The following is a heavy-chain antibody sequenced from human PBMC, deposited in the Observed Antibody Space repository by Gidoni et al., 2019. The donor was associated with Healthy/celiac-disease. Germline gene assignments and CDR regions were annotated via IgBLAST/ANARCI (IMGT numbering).Heavy chain of an antibody. CDR2: IDHSGRT. CDR1: GGSFSGYY. J-gene: IGHJ5*02. CDR3: ARDKQHPELDDAGRWFDT. V-gene: IGHV4-34*01. D-gene: IGHD6-13*01. Sequence: QVQLQQWRAGLLKPSETLSLTCAVHGGSFSGYYWSWIRQPPGKGLEWIGEIDHSGRTKYNPSLKSRVTLSVDTAKNQFALKLTAVTAADTAMYYCARDKQHPELDDAGRWFDTWDQGSLVTVSS.